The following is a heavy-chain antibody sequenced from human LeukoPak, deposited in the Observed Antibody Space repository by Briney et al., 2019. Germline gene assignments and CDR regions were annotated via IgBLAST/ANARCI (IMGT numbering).Heavy chain of an antibody. V-gene: IGHV3-48*01. D-gene: IGHD6-13*01. CDR3: ARAEWVMGIAAAGNFDY. CDR1: GFTFSSYS. J-gene: IGHJ4*02. Sequence: KAGGSLRLSCAASGFTFSSYSMNWVRQAPGKGLEWVSYISSSSSTIYYADSVKGRFTISRDNAKNSLYLQMNSLRAEDTAVYYCARAEWVMGIAAAGNFDYRGQGTLVTVSS. CDR2: ISSSSSTI.